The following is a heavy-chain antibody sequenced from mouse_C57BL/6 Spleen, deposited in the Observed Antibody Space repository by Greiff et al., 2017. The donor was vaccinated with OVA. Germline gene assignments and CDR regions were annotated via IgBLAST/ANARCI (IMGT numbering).Heavy chain of an antibody. V-gene: IGHV3-6*01. D-gene: IGHD2-12*01. CDR1: GYSITSGYY. J-gene: IGHJ3*01. Sequence: EVQLVESGPGLVKPSQSLSLTCSVTGYSITSGYYWNWIRQFPGNKLEWMGYISYDGSNNYNPSLKNRISITRDTSKNQFFLKLNSVTTEDTATYYCARGDYRFDWGQGTLVTVSA. CDR2: ISYDGSN. CDR3: ARGDYRFD.